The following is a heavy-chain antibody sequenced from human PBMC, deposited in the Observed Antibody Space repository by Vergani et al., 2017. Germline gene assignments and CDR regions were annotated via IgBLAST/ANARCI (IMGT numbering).Heavy chain of an antibody. CDR1: GFTFDDYA. Sequence: EVQLVESGGGLVQPGRSLRLSCAASGFTFDDYAMHWVRHAPGKGLEWVSGISWNSGSIGYADSVKGRFTISRDNAKNSLYLQMNSLRAEDTALYYCAKELVGDYGDYYFDYWGQGTLVTVSS. D-gene: IGHD4-17*01. J-gene: IGHJ4*02. CDR3: AKELVGDYGDYYFDY. V-gene: IGHV3-9*01. CDR2: ISWNSGSI.